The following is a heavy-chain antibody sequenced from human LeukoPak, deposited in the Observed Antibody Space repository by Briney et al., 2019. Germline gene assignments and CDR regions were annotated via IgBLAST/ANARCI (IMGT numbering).Heavy chain of an antibody. CDR1: GFTFSTYA. D-gene: IGHD3/OR15-3a*01. J-gene: IGHJ6*02. CDR3: ARGLPNYYGMDV. V-gene: IGHV3-21*01. Sequence: GGSLRLSCAASGFTFSTYAISWVRQAPGKGLEWVSCISSTSNYIFYADSVRGRFTIPRDNAKNSLYLQMDSLRAEDTAVYYCARGLPNYYGMDVWGQGTTVTVSS. CDR2: ISSTSNYI.